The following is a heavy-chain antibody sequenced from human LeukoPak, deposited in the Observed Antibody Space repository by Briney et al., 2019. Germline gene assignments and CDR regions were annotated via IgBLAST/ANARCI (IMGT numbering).Heavy chain of an antibody. CDR3: ARGRSYYDSSGYYYPNWFDP. V-gene: IGHV4-34*01. CDR2: INHSGST. Sequence: SETLSLTCAVYGGSFSGYYWSWIRQPPGKGLEWMGKINHSGSTNYNPSFKSRVTISVDTSKNQFSLKLSSVTAADTAVYYCARGRSYYDSSGYYYPNWFDPWGQGTLVTVSS. J-gene: IGHJ5*02. CDR1: GGSFSGYY. D-gene: IGHD3-22*01.